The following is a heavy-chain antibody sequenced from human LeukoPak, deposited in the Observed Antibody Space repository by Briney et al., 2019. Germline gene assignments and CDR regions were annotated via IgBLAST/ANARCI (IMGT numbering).Heavy chain of an antibody. D-gene: IGHD6-13*01. CDR3: ARPLQVGFSSSLRY. CDR1: GYMFTNYW. Sequence: GESLKISCKASGYMFTNYWINWVRLVPGKGLEWMGRIYPSDSYTDYSPPFQGHVTISADKSISTAYLQWNTLQASDSAMYYCARPLQVGFSSSLRYWGQGTLVTVSS. V-gene: IGHV5-10-1*01. CDR2: IYPSDSYT. J-gene: IGHJ4*02.